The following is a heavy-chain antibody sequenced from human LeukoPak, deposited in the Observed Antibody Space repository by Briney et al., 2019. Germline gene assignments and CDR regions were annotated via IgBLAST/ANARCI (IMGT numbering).Heavy chain of an antibody. CDR2: IYYSGST. CDR1: GGSISSGDYY. CDR3: AREDQYSSSSGDY. J-gene: IGHJ4*02. Sequence: SQTLSLTCTVSGGSISSGDYYWSWIRQPPGKGLEWIGYIYYSGSTYYNPSLKSRVTISVNTSNNQFSLKLSSVTAADTAVYYCAREDQYSSSSGDYWGQGTLVTVSS. D-gene: IGHD6-6*01. V-gene: IGHV4-30-4*08.